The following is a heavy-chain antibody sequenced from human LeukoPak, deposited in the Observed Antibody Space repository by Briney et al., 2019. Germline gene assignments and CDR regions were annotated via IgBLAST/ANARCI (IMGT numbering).Heavy chain of an antibody. D-gene: IGHD3/OR15-3a*01. J-gene: IGHJ4*02. CDR2: VKYDGSTT. Sequence: AGGSLRLSCAASGFTFSAYWMHWVRQAPGKGLVWVSRVKYDGSTTAYADSVKGRFTISRDNTRNILYLEMNSLRVEDTAVYYCARDLNWLLFDYWGRGALVTVSS. CDR3: ARDLNWLLFDY. CDR1: GFTFSAYW. V-gene: IGHV3-74*01.